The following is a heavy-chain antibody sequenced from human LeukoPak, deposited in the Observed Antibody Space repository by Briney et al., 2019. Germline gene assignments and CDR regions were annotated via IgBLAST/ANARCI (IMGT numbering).Heavy chain of an antibody. V-gene: IGHV1-3*01. D-gene: IGHD3-22*01. CDR1: GYTFTSYA. CDR3: ARGRLYDSSGYYYDSFDY. CDR2: ISAGNGNT. J-gene: IGHJ4*02. Sequence: ASVKVSCKASGYTFTSYAMHWVRQAPGQRLEWMGWISAGNGNTKYSQKFQGRVTITRDTSASTAYMELSSLRSEDTAVYYCARGRLYDSSGYYYDSFDYWGQGTLVTVSS.